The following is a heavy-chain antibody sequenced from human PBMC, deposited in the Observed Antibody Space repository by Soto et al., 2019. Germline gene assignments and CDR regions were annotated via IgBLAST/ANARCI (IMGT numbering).Heavy chain of an antibody. CDR1: GFTFSSYG. J-gene: IGHJ4*02. Sequence: GGSLGLSCAASGFTFSSYGMHWVRQAPGKGLEWVAVIWYDGSNKYYADSVKGRFTISRDNSKNTLYLQMNSLRAEDTAVYYCARDHKGYEAPFFDYWGQGTLVTVSS. CDR3: ARDHKGYEAPFFDY. D-gene: IGHD5-18*01. V-gene: IGHV3-33*01. CDR2: IWYDGSNK.